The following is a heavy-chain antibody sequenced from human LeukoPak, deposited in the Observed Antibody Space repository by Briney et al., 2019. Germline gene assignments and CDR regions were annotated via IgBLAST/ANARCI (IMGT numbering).Heavy chain of an antibody. D-gene: IGHD6-19*01. CDR1: GFTFSSYS. Sequence: GGSLRLSCAASGFTFSSYSMNWVRQAPGKGLEWVSSISSSSSFIYYADSVKGRFTISRDNAKNSLYLQMNNLRAEDTAVYYCARGDIAVAXXVDXXXQGXLVTVX. CDR3: ARGDIAVAXXVDX. V-gene: IGHV3-21*06. CDR2: ISSSSSFI. J-gene: IGHJ4*02.